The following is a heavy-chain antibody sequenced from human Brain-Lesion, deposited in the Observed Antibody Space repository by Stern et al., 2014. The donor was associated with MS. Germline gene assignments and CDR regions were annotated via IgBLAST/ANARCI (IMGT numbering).Heavy chain of an antibody. CDR3: ARFPASRPHVFDS. D-gene: IGHD6-13*01. V-gene: IGHV4-4*02. J-gene: IGHJ4*02. CDR2: SDHSGST. CDR1: GGSISSSNW. Sequence: QVQLVESGPGLVKPSGTLSLTCAVSGGSISSSNWWSWVRQSPGKGLEWIGESDHSGSTIYNPSLKSRVTVSVDKSQNRFSLTRGSVTAADPAVYFCARFPASRPHVFDSWGQGTLVTVSS.